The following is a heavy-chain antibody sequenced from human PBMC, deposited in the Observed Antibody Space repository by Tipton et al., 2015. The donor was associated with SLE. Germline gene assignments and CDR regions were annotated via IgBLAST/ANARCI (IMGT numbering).Heavy chain of an antibody. CDR1: G. D-gene: IGHD1-26*01. CDR3: ARDRSRSGSDVFDY. J-gene: IGHJ4*01. CDR2: VNPDTGGT. V-gene: IGHV1-46*01. Sequence: QLVQSGPEVKKPGASVKVSCTASGQGLEWMGIVNPDTGGTSYAQRFQGRVTVTADTSSSTVYVELSSLRFDDTAVYYCARDRSRSGSDVFDYWGHGSLVTVSS.